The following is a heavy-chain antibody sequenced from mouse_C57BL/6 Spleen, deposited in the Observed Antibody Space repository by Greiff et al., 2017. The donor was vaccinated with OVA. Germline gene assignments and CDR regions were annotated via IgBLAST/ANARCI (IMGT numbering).Heavy chain of an antibody. V-gene: IGHV1-64*01. D-gene: IGHD4-1*01. CDR2: IHPNSGST. CDR3: ARTGTKWYYFDY. J-gene: IGHJ2*01. CDR1: GYTFTSYW. Sequence: QVQLQQPGAELVKPGASVKLSCKASGYTFTSYWMHWVKQRPGQGLEWIGMIHPNSGSTNYNEKFKSKATLTVDKSSSTAYMQLSSLTSEDSAVYYCARTGTKWYYFDYWGQGTTLTVSS.